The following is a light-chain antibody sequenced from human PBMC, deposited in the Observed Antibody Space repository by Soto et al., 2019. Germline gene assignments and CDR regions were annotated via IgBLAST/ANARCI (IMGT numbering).Light chain of an antibody. CDR3: QQYPLT. J-gene: IGKJ4*01. Sequence: EIVMTQSPATLSVSPGERATLSCRASQSVSSNLAWYQQKPGQAPRLLIYGSSTRATGIPARFSGSGSGTEFTLTIRRLQSEDFAVYYCQQYPLTFGGGPKVDIK. CDR1: QSVSSN. V-gene: IGKV3-15*01. CDR2: GSS.